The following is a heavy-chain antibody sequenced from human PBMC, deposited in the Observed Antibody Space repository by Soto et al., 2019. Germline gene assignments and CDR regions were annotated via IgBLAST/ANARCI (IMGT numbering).Heavy chain of an antibody. D-gene: IGHD1-26*01. Sequence: QVQLVESGGGVVQPGRSLRLSCVASGFTFSSYGMHWVRQAPGKGLEWVAIISYDGSKTYYADSVKGRFTISRDNSKTTQYLQMNSLRAEDTSVYYCAKEGGLSGSYYISSSYYFDYWGQGTLVTVSS. J-gene: IGHJ4*02. CDR3: AKEGGLSGSYYISSSYYFDY. V-gene: IGHV3-30*18. CDR1: GFTFSSYG. CDR2: ISYDGSKT.